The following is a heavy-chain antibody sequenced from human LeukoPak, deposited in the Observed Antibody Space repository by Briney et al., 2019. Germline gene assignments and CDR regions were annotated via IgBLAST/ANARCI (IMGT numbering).Heavy chain of an antibody. V-gene: IGHV7-4-1*02. D-gene: IGHD5-24*01. CDR3: ARDPPSEMATIGPPFDY. J-gene: IGHJ4*02. CDR1: GYTFNIYA. CDR2: INTNTGDP. Sequence: GASVKVSCKTSGYTFNIYAMNWVRQAPGQGLEWMGWINTNTGDPTYAQAFTERFVFSLDTSVSTAYLQISDLKADDTAVYYCARDPPSEMATIGPPFDYWGQGTLVTVSS.